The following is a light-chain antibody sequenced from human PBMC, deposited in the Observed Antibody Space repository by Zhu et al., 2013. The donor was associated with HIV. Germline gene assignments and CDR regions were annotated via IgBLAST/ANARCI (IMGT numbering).Light chain of an antibody. CDR3: QQRSNWPPSIT. CDR2: DAS. CDR1: QSVSIS. J-gene: IGKJ5*01. V-gene: IGKV3-11*01. Sequence: EIVLTQSPVTLSLSPGERATLSCRASQSVSISLAWYQQKPGQAPRLLIHDASNRATGIPARFSGSGSGTDFTLTISSLEPEDFTFYYCQQRSNWPPSITFGQGTRLEI.